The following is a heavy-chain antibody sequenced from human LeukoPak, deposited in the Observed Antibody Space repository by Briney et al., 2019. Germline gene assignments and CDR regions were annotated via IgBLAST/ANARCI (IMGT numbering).Heavy chain of an antibody. J-gene: IGHJ2*01. CDR2: INGGGSPI. CDR1: GFTFSRDS. CDR3: VRDSPGGSGGLYFDL. V-gene: IGHV3-48*01. Sequence: GGSLRLSCAASGFTFSRDSMNWVRQAPGKGLEWVSYINGGGSPIFYADSVRGRFTISRDNAKNSLHLQMNSLRAEDTAVYYCVRDSPGGSGGLYFDLWGRGTLVTVSS. D-gene: IGHD3-10*01.